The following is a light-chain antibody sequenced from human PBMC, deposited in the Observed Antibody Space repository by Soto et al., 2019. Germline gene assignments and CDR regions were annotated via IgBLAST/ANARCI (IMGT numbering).Light chain of an antibody. CDR1: NRDVGSYTL. Sequence: QSVLTQPASVSGSPGQSITISCIGTNRDVGSYTLVSWYQQHPGKAPKIIIYEGNKRPSGVSNRISGSKSGNTASLTISGLQAEDEAEYYCCSYAGTSSWLFGGGTKLTVL. CDR3: CSYAGTSSWL. CDR2: EGN. V-gene: IGLV2-23*01. J-gene: IGLJ3*02.